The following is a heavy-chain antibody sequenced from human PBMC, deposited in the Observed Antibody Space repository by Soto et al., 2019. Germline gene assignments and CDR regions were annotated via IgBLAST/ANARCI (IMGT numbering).Heavy chain of an antibody. J-gene: IGHJ4*02. CDR1: GYTFTSYG. Sequence: GASVKVSCKASGYTFTSYGISWVRQAPGQGLEWMGWISAYNGNTNYAQKLQGRVTMTTDTSTSTAHMELRSLRSDDTAVYYCARETRDSSGWYWDFDYWGQGTLVTVSS. V-gene: IGHV1-18*01. CDR3: ARETRDSSGWYWDFDY. D-gene: IGHD6-19*01. CDR2: ISAYNGNT.